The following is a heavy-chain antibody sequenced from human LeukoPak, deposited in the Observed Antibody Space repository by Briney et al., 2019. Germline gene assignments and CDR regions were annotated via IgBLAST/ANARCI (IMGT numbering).Heavy chain of an antibody. CDR1: GFTFSDYY. Sequence: GGSLRLSCAASGFTFSDYYMSWIRQAPGKGLEWVSYISSSGSTIYYADSVKGRFTISRDNAKNSLYLQMNSLRAEDTAVYYCARSLRSIGYCSSTSCINWFDPWGQGTLVTVSS. J-gene: IGHJ5*02. V-gene: IGHV3-11*01. CDR2: ISSSGSTI. CDR3: ARSLRSIGYCSSTSCINWFDP. D-gene: IGHD2-2*01.